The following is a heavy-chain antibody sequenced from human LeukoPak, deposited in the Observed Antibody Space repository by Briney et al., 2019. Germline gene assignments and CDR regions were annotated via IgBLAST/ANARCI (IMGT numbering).Heavy chain of an antibody. J-gene: IGHJ6*03. CDR2: INPSGGST. Sequence: ASVKVSCKASGYTFTSYYMHWVRQAPGQGLEWMGIINPSGGSTSYAQKFQGRVTMTRDMSTSTVYMELSSLRSDDTAVYYCARDLGYSYGFALYYYMDVWGKGTTVTVSS. CDR1: GYTFTSYY. D-gene: IGHD5-18*01. CDR3: ARDLGYSYGFALYYYMDV. V-gene: IGHV1-46*01.